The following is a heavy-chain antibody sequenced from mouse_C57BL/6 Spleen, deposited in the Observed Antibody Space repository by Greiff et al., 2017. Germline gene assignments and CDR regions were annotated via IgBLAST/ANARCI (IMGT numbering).Heavy chain of an antibody. CDR3: ARGEYPYYAMDY. CDR1: GYSITSGYD. Sequence: EVKLVESGPGMVKPSQSLSLTCTVTGYSITSGYDWHWIRHFPGNKLEWMGYISYSGSTNYNPSLKSRISITHDTSKNHFFLKLNSVTTEDTATYCCARGEYPYYAMDYWGQGTSVTVSS. J-gene: IGHJ4*01. CDR2: ISYSGST. V-gene: IGHV3-1*01. D-gene: IGHD5-1*01.